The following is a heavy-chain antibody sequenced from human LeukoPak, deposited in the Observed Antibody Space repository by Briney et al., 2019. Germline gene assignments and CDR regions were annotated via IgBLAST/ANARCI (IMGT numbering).Heavy chain of an antibody. Sequence: GGSLRLSCAASGFTFSSYWMSWVRQAPGKGLEWVANIKQDGSEKYYVDSVKGRFTISRDNAKNSLYPQMNSLRAEDTAVYYCARGARSSSWYEAYYFDYWGQGTLVTVSS. J-gene: IGHJ4*02. CDR1: GFTFSSYW. CDR3: ARGARSSSWYEAYYFDY. V-gene: IGHV3-7*01. CDR2: IKQDGSEK. D-gene: IGHD6-13*01.